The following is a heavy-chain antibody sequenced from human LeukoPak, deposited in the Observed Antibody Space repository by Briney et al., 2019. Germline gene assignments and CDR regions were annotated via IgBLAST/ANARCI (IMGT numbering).Heavy chain of an antibody. CDR1: GFTFSDYY. D-gene: IGHD1-26*01. Sequence: AGGSLRLSCAASGFTFSDYYMSWIRQAPGKGLEWVSYISSSGSTIYYADSVKGRFTISRDNSKNTLYLQMNSLRAEDTAVYYCAKDSTGSYLFVDRNWFDPWGQGTLVTVSS. V-gene: IGHV3-11*04. J-gene: IGHJ5*02. CDR3: AKDSTGSYLFVDRNWFDP. CDR2: ISSSGSTI.